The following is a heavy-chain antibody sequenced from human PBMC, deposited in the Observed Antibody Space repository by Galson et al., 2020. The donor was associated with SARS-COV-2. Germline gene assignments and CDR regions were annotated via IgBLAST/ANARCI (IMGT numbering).Heavy chain of an antibody. J-gene: IGHJ5*02. CDR3: ARDPNGDYIGAFWFDP. D-gene: IGHD4-17*01. CDR1: GFTFSNYA. Sequence: GGSLRLSCAASGFTFSNYAMMWVRQAPGKGLELVSAITGTSSGTIYADSVKGRFTISRDNSQNTLYLVMNSLRVDDTAVYYCARDPNGDYIGAFWFDPWGQGTLVTVSS. CDR2: ITGTSSGT. V-gene: IGHV3-23*01.